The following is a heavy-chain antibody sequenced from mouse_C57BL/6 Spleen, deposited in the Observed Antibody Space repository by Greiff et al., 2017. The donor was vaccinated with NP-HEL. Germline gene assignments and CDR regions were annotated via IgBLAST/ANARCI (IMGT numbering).Heavy chain of an antibody. CDR3: TRWAIYFITTRFDY. CDR1: GYTFTDYE. D-gene: IGHD1-1*01. Sequence: VQLQQSGAELVRPGASVTLSCKASGYTFTDYEMHWVKQTPVHGLEWIGAIDPETGGTAYNQKFKGKAILTADKSSSTAYMELRSLTSEDSAVYYCTRWAIYFITTRFDYWGQGTTLTVSS. CDR2: IDPETGGT. V-gene: IGHV1-15*01. J-gene: IGHJ2*01.